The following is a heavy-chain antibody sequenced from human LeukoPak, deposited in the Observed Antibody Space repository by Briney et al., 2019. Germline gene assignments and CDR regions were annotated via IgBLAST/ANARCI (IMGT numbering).Heavy chain of an antibody. V-gene: IGHV1-8*01. CDR1: AYTFTIYD. J-gene: IGHJ4*02. CDR3: ARVYCTSTSYYCDY. D-gene: IGHD2-2*01. Sequence: ASVTVSFTAAAYTFTIYDIHWVRQATGQGLEWMGWMNPNSGNTGYAQKFQGRVTITRNTSISTAYMELSSLRSEDTAVYYCARVYCTSTSYYCDYWGQGTLVTVSS. CDR2: MNPNSGNT.